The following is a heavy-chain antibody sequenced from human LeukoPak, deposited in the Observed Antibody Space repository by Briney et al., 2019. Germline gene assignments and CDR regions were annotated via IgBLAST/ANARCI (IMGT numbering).Heavy chain of an antibody. Sequence: GSLRLSCAASGFTFSSYSMNWVRQAPGKGLEWVSSISSSSSYIYYADSVKGRFTISRDNAKNSLYLQMNSLRAEDTAVYYCAKGSSPPLGYCSGGSCYSGPPDYWGQGTLVTVSS. D-gene: IGHD2-15*01. CDR1: GFTFSSYS. CDR2: ISSSSSYI. J-gene: IGHJ4*02. CDR3: AKGSSPPLGYCSGGSCYSGPPDY. V-gene: IGHV3-21*01.